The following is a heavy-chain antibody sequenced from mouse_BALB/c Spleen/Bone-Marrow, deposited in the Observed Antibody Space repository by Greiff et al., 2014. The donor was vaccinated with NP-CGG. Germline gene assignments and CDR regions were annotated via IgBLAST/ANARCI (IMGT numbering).Heavy chain of an antibody. J-gene: IGHJ4*01. D-gene: IGHD2-4*01. CDR3: VRGNYDYDGDAMDY. CDR1: GYTFTYYT. CDR2: INPSSGYT. Sequence: QVQLKQSAAELARPGASVKMSCKTSGYTFTYYTMHWVKQRPGQGLEWIGYINPSSGYTDYNQKFKDKTTLTTDKSSSTAYLQLSSLTSEDSAVYYCVRGNYDYDGDAMDYWGQGTSVTVSS. V-gene: IGHV1-4*02.